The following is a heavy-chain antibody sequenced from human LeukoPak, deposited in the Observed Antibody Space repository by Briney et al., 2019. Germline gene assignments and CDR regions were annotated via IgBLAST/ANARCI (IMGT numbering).Heavy chain of an antibody. V-gene: IGHV4-39*07. CDR2: IYYSGST. D-gene: IGHD4-17*01. J-gene: IGHJ6*03. CDR3: ARVSRVRTVTSRGYYYYMDV. Sequence: SETLSLTCTVSGGSISSSSYYWGWIRQPPGKGLEWIGSIYYSGSTYYNPSLKSRVTISVDTSKNQFSLKLSSVTAADTAVYYCARVSRVRTVTSRGYYYYMDVWGKGTTVTVSS. CDR1: GGSISSSSYY.